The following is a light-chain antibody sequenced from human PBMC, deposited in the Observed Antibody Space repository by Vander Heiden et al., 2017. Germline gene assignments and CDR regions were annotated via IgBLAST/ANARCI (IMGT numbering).Light chain of an antibody. V-gene: IGLV2-14*01. CDR1: SSDDGGYNY. CDR2: DVS. J-gene: IGLJ1*01. CDR3: SSYTSSSTLV. Sequence: QSALTHPASVSGSPGQSIAISCPGCSSDDGGYNYVSWYQQHPGKAPKLMMYDVSNRPSGVSNRFSGSKSGNTASLTISGLQAEDEADYYCSSYTSSSTLVFGTGTKVTVL.